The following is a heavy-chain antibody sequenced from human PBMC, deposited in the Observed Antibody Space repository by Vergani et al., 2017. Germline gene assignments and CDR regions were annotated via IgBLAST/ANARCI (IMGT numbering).Heavy chain of an antibody. D-gene: IGHD3-22*01. V-gene: IGHV3-21*04. CDR1: GFTFSSYS. J-gene: IGHJ6*02. Sequence: EVQLVESGGGLVKPGGSLRLSCAASGFTFSSYSMNWVRQAPGKGLEWVSSISSSSSYIYYADSVKGRFTISRDNAKNSLYLQMNSLRAEDTAVYYCARELVRRGSGYSKLRYGMDVWGQGTTVTVSS. CDR3: ARELVRRGSGYSKLRYGMDV. CDR2: ISSSSSYI.